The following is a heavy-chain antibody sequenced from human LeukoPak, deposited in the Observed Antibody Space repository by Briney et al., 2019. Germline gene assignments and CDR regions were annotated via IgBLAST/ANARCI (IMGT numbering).Heavy chain of an antibody. CDR2: IYYSGST. CDR3: GRGHTVTEFDY. Sequence: SQTLSLTCTVSGGSISSGDYYWSWIRQPPGKGLEWIGYIYYSGSTYYNPSLKSRVTISVDTSKNQFSLKLSSVTAADTAVYYCGRGHTVTEFDYWGQGTLVTVSS. J-gene: IGHJ4*02. CDR1: GGSISSGDYY. D-gene: IGHD4-17*01. V-gene: IGHV4-30-4*01.